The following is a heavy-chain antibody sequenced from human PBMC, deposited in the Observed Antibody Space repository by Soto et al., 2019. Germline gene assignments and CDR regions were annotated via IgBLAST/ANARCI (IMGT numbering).Heavy chain of an antibody. D-gene: IGHD6-19*01. Sequence: EVQLVESGGGLVQPGGSLRLSCAASGFIFSTYWMSWVRQVPGKGLECVANIKQDGSEKKYVDSVKGRFTISRDNAKNSLYLQMNSLRAEDTAVYYCARGQWGMDVWGHGTTVIVSS. CDR3: ARGQWGMDV. J-gene: IGHJ6*02. CDR2: IKQDGSEK. V-gene: IGHV3-7*01. CDR1: GFIFSTYW.